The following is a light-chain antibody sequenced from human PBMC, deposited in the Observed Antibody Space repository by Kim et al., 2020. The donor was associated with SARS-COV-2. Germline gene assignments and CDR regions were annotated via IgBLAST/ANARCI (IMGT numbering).Light chain of an antibody. J-gene: IGKJ1*01. Sequence: EIVLTQSPGTLSLSPGERATLSCRASQRGRSTFLAWYQQKPGQAPRLLIYGVSRRATGVPDRFSGSGSGTDFTLTISRLEPEDFAVYYCQQYRTFGQGTKVDIK. V-gene: IGKV3-20*01. CDR1: QRGRSTF. CDR2: GVS. CDR3: QQYRT.